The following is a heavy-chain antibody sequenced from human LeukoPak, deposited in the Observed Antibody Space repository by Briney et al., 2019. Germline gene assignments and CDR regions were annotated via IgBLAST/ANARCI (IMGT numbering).Heavy chain of an antibody. CDR1: GFTFSNYG. CDR2: ISYDGSNK. V-gene: IGHV3-30*18. D-gene: IGHD2-2*01. Sequence: PGGSLRLSCAASGFTFSNYGMHWVRQAPGKGLVWVAVISYDGSNKYYADYVKGLFTSARDNFKNTLYLQMSSLKAEDTAVYYCAKEKGIYCSSIDCSPGMDVWGQGTTVTVSS. J-gene: IGHJ6*02. CDR3: AKEKGIYCSSIDCSPGMDV.